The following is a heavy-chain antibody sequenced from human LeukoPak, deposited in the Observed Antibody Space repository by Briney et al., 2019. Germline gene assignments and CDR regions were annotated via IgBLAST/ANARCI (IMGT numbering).Heavy chain of an antibody. CDR1: GATFSTYG. CDR3: AREFKQSNWNDGHWFDP. J-gene: IGHJ5*02. Sequence: SVKVSCKASGATFSTYGLSWVRQASGQGLEWMGRISPSFGIANYAQKFQGRVTITADKSTSTVYMELSSLRSEDTAIYYCAREFKQSNWNDGHWFDPWGQGTLVTVSS. D-gene: IGHD1-20*01. CDR2: ISPSFGIA. V-gene: IGHV1-69*04.